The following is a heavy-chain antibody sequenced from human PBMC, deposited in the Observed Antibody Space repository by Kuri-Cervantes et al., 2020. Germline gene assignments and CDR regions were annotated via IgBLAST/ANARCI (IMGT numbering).Heavy chain of an antibody. CDR2: IYWDDDK. J-gene: IGHJ2*01. Sequence: SGPTLVKPTHTLTLTCTFSGFALSTSGVGLGWIRHPPGKALEWLALIYWDDDKRYSPSLKSRLTITKDTSKNQVVLTMTNMDPVDTATYHCAHSTYDILTGYYRYHWYCDLWGRGTLVTVSS. CDR1: GFALSTSGVG. V-gene: IGHV2-5*02. D-gene: IGHD3-9*01. CDR3: AHSTYDILTGYYRYHWYCDL.